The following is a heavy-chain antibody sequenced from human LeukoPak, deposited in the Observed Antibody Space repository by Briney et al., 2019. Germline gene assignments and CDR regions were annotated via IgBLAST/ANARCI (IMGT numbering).Heavy chain of an antibody. CDR3: AKDLERGVLVVALDY. D-gene: IGHD3-22*01. Sequence: PGGSLRLSCAASGFTFSSYAMSWVRQAPGKGLEWVSAISGSGGSTYYADSVKGRFTISRDNYKNTLYLQMNSLRAEDTAVYYCAKDLERGVLVVALDYWGQGTLVTVSS. V-gene: IGHV3-23*01. CDR2: ISGSGGST. CDR1: GFTFSSYA. J-gene: IGHJ4*02.